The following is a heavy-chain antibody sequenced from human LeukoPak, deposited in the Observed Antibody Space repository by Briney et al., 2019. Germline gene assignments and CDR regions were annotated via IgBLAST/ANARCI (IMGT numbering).Heavy chain of an antibody. J-gene: IGHJ5*02. CDR2: IYYSGST. D-gene: IGHD3-9*01. V-gene: IGHV4-59*01. CDR3: ARDWSYYDILTGNHGGWFDP. CDR1: GGSISSYY. Sequence: PSETLSLTCTVSGGSISSYYWSWIRQPPGKGLEWIGYIYYSGSTNYNPSLKSRVTISVDTSKNQFSLKLSSMTAADTAVYYCARDWSYYDILTGNHGGWFDPWGQGTLVTVSS.